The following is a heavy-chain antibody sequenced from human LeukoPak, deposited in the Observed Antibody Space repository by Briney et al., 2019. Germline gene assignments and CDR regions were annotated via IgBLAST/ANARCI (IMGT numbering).Heavy chain of an antibody. J-gene: IGHJ4*02. D-gene: IGHD3-10*01. V-gene: IGHV3-23*01. Sequence: PGGSLRLSCAASGFTFSSYAMSWVRPAPGKGLEWVSAISGSGGSTYYADSVKGRFTISRDNSKNTLYLQMNSLRAEDTAVYYCAKSGTSLLLWFGELYFDYWGRGTLVTVSS. CDR2: ISGSGGST. CDR1: GFTFSSYA. CDR3: AKSGTSLLLWFGELYFDY.